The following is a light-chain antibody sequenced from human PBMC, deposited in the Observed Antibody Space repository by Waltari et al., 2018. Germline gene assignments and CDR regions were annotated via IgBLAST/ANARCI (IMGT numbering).Light chain of an antibody. CDR1: SSNVGGNF. Sequence: QSVLPQPPSVSAPPGQRVTISCSGSSSNVGGNFVTWYQYVPGTAPKLRIYKNNDRPSGVPDRFSASKSGSSASLAIRGLQSDDESDYYCSAWDDSLHGHVFGTGTRLSVL. CDR3: SAWDDSLHGHV. V-gene: IGLV1-44*01. CDR2: KNN. J-gene: IGLJ1*01.